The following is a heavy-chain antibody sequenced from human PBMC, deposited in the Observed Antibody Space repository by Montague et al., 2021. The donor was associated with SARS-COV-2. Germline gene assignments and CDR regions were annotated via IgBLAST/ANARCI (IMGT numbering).Heavy chain of an antibody. Sequence: SETLSLTCTVSGGSISSSSYYWGWIRQHPGKGLEWIGCIYYSGSTYYNPSLKSRVTISVDTSKNQFSLKLSSVTAADTAVYYCATVTLGYCTNGVCQPPDYWGQGTLVTVSS. CDR1: GGSISSSSYY. V-gene: IGHV4-39*01. J-gene: IGHJ4*02. CDR3: ATVTLGYCTNGVCQPPDY. CDR2: IYYSGST. D-gene: IGHD2-8*01.